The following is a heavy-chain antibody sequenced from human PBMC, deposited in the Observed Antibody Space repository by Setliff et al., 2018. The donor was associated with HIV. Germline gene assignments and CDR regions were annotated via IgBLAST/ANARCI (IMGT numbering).Heavy chain of an antibody. Sequence: KASETLSLTCSVSGGSISSGTYYWSWIRQLPGKGLEWIGYIYYSGSTYYNPSLKSRVTISLDTSKNHYSLNLTSVTAADTAVYYCARAAWDYYDTTLLGGSFDPWGQGTLVTSPQ. CDR2: IYYSGST. V-gene: IGHV4-31*03. CDR3: ARAAWDYYDTTLLGGSFDP. J-gene: IGHJ5*02. CDR1: GGSISSGTYY. D-gene: IGHD3-22*01.